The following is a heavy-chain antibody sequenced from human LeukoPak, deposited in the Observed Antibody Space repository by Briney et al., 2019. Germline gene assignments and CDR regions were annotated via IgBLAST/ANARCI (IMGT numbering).Heavy chain of an antibody. D-gene: IGHD1-26*01. CDR3: ARDIGAFDY. V-gene: IGHV1-3*01. Sequence: KFQGRVTITRDTSASTAYMELSSLRSEDTAAYYCARDIGAFDYWGQGTLVTVSS. J-gene: IGHJ4*02.